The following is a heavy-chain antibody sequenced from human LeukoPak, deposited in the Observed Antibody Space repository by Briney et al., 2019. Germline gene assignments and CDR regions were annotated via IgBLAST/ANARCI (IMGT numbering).Heavy chain of an antibody. CDR3: ARGGPYSGSYLRRSGWFDP. Sequence: SETLSLTCAVYGGAFSGYYWSWIRQPPGKGLEGIGEINHSGSTNYNPSLKSRVTISVDTSKNQFSLKLSSVTAADTAVHYCARGGPYSGSYLRRSGWFDPWGQGTLVTVSS. D-gene: IGHD1-26*01. V-gene: IGHV4-34*01. CDR2: INHSGST. CDR1: GGAFSGYY. J-gene: IGHJ5*02.